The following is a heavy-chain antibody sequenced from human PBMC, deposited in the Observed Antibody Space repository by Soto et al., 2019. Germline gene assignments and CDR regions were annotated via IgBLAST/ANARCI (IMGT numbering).Heavy chain of an antibody. J-gene: IGHJ4*02. V-gene: IGHV3-23*01. Sequence: EVQLLESGGGLVQTGGSLRLSCAASGFTFSTYAMSWVRQAPGKGLEWVSPISGSAAATFYADSVKGRFAIFRDNSRTMFYLQMNSLRAEDTAVYYWAKGGDGYCSTTSCLFHFDYWGPGTLATVSS. CDR1: GFTFSTYA. CDR3: AKGGDGYCSTTSCLFHFDY. CDR2: ISGSAAAT. D-gene: IGHD2-2*01.